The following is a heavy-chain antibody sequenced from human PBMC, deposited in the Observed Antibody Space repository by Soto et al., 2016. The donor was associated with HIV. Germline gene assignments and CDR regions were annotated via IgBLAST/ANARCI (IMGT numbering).Heavy chain of an antibody. CDR1: GFTFSNAW. D-gene: IGHD6-19*01. CDR2: IKSKTDGGTT. CDR3: TTHLQDYSSGWLTFFDY. Sequence: EVQLVESGGGLVKPGGSLRLSCAASGFTFSNAWMSWVRQAPGKGLEWVGRIKSKTDGGTTDYAAPVKGRFTISRDDSKNTLYLQMNSLKTEDTAVYYCTTHLQDYSSGWLTFFDYWGQGTLVTVSS. J-gene: IGHJ4*02. V-gene: IGHV3-15*01.